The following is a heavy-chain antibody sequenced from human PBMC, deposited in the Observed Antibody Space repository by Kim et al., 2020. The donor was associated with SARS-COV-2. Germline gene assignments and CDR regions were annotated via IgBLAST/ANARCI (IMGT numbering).Heavy chain of an antibody. D-gene: IGHD6-13*01. CDR2: INISGNI. J-gene: IGHJ5*01. CDR3: ASGRGSSWYPDWFDS. Sequence: SETLSLTCSISGGSINNYYWTWVRQPAGKGLEWIGRINISGNIRYNPSLKGRATVSLDTSKKQLSLELTSVTAADTAMYFCASGRGSSWYPDWFDSWGQGTLVTVSS. V-gene: IGHV4-4*07. CDR1: GGSINNYY.